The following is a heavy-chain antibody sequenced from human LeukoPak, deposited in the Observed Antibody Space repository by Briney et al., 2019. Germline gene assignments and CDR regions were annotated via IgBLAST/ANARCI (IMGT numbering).Heavy chain of an antibody. CDR3: ARQEEQGLVREEWFDP. Sequence: SETLSLTCTVSVGSISSSSYYWGWIRQPRGKGLGWIGSIYYSGSTCYNPSLKSRVTLSVDTSKNQFSLKLSSVTAADTAVYYCARQEEQGLVREEWFDPWGQGTLVTVSS. CDR1: VGSISSSSYY. D-gene: IGHD6-19*01. V-gene: IGHV4-39*07. J-gene: IGHJ5*02. CDR2: IYYSGST.